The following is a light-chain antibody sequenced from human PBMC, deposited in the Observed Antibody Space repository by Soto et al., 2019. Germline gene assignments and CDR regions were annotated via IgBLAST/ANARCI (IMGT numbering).Light chain of an antibody. CDR3: QTWGTGIHVV. V-gene: IGLV4-69*01. J-gene: IGLJ2*01. CDR2: LDSDGSH. CDR1: SGHSSYA. Sequence: QPVLTQSPSASASLGASVKLTCTLSSGHSSYAIAWHQQQPEKGPRYLMKLDSDGSHTKGDAIPDRFSGSSSGAERYLTISSLQSEDDAEYYCQTWGTGIHVVFGGGTKLTGL.